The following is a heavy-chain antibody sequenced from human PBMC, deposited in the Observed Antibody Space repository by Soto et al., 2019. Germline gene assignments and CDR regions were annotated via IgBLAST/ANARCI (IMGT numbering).Heavy chain of an antibody. CDR2: IKQDGSEK. CDR3: ARNPGIAVAHYFDY. Sequence: GGSLRLSCAASGFTFSSYWMSWVRQAPGKGLEWVANIKQDGSEKYYVDSVKGRFTISRDNAKNSLYLQMNSLRAEDTAVYYCARNPGIAVAHYFDYWGQGTLVTVSS. CDR1: GFTFSSYW. D-gene: IGHD6-19*01. V-gene: IGHV3-7*01. J-gene: IGHJ4*02.